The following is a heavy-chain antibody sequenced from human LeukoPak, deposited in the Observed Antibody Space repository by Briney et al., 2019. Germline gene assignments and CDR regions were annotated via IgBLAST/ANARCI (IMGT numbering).Heavy chain of an antibody. CDR2: ISYDGSNK. V-gene: IGHV3-30*03. D-gene: IGHD2-8*01. Sequence: GGSLRLSCAASGFTFSSYGMHWVRQAPGKGLEWVAVISYDGSNKYYADSVKGRFTISRDNSKNTLYLQMNSLRAEDTAVYYCASTGYAPFPAPDYWGQGTLVTVSS. CDR3: ASTGYAPFPAPDY. J-gene: IGHJ4*02. CDR1: GFTFSSYG.